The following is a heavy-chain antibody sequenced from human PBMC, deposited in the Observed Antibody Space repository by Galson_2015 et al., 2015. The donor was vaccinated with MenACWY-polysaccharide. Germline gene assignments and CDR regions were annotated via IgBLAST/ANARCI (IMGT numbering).Heavy chain of an antibody. CDR1: GFTLSNSG. CDR3: AKDGCDGARYSWYNDGIDV. D-gene: IGHD1-14*01. V-gene: IGHV3-23*01. Sequence: SLRLSCAASGFTLSNSGMNWVRQAPGKGLEWVSAIRSSGATTYYADSVKGRLTISRDNPKNTMYLQMNSLRAEDTAVYFCAKDGCDGARYSWYNDGIDVWGQGTMVTVSS. CDR2: IRSSGATT. J-gene: IGHJ6*02.